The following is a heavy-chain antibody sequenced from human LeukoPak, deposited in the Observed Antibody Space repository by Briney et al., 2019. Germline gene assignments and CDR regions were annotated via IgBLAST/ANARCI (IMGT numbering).Heavy chain of an antibody. CDR2: INHSGST. CDR1: GGSFSGYY. CDR3: ARAVRGVISAGYYFDY. J-gene: IGHJ4*02. Sequence: SETLSLTCAVYGGSFSGYYWSWIRQPPGKGLEWIGEINHSGSTNYNPSLKSRVTISVDTSKNQFSLKLSSVTAADTAVYYCARAVRGVISAGYYFDYWGQGTLVTVSS. V-gene: IGHV4-34*01. D-gene: IGHD3-10*01.